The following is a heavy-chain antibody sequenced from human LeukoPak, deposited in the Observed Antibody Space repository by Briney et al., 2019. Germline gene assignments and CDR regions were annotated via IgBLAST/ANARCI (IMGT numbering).Heavy chain of an antibody. CDR2: MNPNSGNT. J-gene: IGHJ5*02. Sequence: GASVKVSCKASGYTFTSYDINWVRQATGQGLEWMGWMNPNSGNTGYAQKFQGRVTMTRNTSISTAYMGLSSLRSEDTAVYYCARGCNDFWSGYHICGWLDPWGQGTLVTVSS. CDR3: ARGCNDFWSGYHICGWLDP. V-gene: IGHV1-8*01. D-gene: IGHD3-3*01. CDR1: GYTFTSYD.